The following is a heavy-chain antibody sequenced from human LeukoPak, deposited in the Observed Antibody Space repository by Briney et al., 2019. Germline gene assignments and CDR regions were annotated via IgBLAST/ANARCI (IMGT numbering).Heavy chain of an antibody. V-gene: IGHV3-7*01. J-gene: IGHJ4*02. CDR1: GFTFSTYA. Sequence: GGSLRLSCAASGFTFSTYAMSWVRQAPGKGLEWVANIKQDGSEKYYVDSVKGRFTISRDNAKNSLYVQMNSLRAEDTAVYYCARLRGLYSDTNRYQTALDCWGQGTLVTVSS. CDR2: IKQDGSEK. CDR3: ARLRGLYSDTNRYQTALDC. D-gene: IGHD1-26*01.